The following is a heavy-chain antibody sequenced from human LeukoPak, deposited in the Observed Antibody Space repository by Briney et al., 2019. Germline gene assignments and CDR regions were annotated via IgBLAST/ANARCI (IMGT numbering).Heavy chain of an antibody. CDR1: GLTFRSYA. J-gene: IGHJ6*03. D-gene: IGHD3-3*01. V-gene: IGHV3-30*02. Sequence: PGGSLRLSCAASGLTFRSYARPWVPQAPGKGRKWVPFIPSVGRKEYYADSVKGRFTISRDNSKNTLYLQMNSLRAEDTAVYYCARGSSYYDFWSGYYSPTPYYYYMDVWGKGTTVTVSS. CDR2: IPSVGRKE. CDR3: ARGSSYYDFWSGYYSPTPYYYYMDV.